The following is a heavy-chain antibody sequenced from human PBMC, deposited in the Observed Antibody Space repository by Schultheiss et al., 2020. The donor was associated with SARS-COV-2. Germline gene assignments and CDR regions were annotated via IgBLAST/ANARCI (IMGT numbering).Heavy chain of an antibody. Sequence: SQTLSLTCTVSGGSIRSYYWSWIRQPPGKGLEWIGYIYYSGSTNYNPSLKSRVTISVDTSKNQFSLKLSSVTAADTAVYYCASYYSSSWYYFQHWGQGTLVTVSS. CDR2: IYYSGST. D-gene: IGHD6-13*01. J-gene: IGHJ1*01. CDR3: ASYYSSSWYYFQH. CDR1: GGSIRSYY. V-gene: IGHV4-59*01.